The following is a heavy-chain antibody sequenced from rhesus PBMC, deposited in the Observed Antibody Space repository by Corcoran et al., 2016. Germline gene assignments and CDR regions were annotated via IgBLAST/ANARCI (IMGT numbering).Heavy chain of an antibody. CDR2: IYSSSVNT. Sequence: VQLQESGPGLLKPSETLSLTCAVSGGSISGGYGLGWIRQPPGKGLEWIGSIYSSSVNTYYNPSLKSRGTISTDTSKNQCSLKRSSVTAADTAVYYCARDWAAEEYFEFWGQGALVTVSS. J-gene: IGHJ1*01. V-gene: IGHV4S7*01. CDR3: ARDWAAEEYFEF. D-gene: IGHD6-31*01. CDR1: GGSISGGYG.